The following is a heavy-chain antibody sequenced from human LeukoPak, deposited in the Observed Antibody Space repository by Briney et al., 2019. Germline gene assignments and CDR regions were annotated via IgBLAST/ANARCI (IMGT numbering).Heavy chain of an antibody. Sequence: SVKVSCKASGGTFSSYAISWVRQAPGQGLEWMGGIIPIFGPANYAQKFQGRVTITTDESTSTAYMELSSLRSEDTAVYYCAREPVVTGAEYFQHWGQGTLVTVSS. J-gene: IGHJ1*01. CDR2: IIPIFGPA. CDR3: AREPVVTGAEYFQH. CDR1: GGTFSSYA. D-gene: IGHD4-23*01. V-gene: IGHV1-69*05.